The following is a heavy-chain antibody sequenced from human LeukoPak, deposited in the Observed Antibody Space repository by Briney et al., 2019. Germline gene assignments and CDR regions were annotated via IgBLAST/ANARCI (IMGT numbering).Heavy chain of an antibody. V-gene: IGHV1-18*04. Sequence: ASVKLSCKASGYTFTSYGISWVRQAPGQGLEWMGWISTYNGNTNYAQNLQGRVTMTTATSTSTAYMELRSLRSDDTAVYYCARSTYGGIPFDIWGQGTMVTVSS. D-gene: IGHD3-10*01. CDR3: ARSTYGGIPFDI. J-gene: IGHJ3*02. CDR2: ISTYNGNT. CDR1: GYTFTSYG.